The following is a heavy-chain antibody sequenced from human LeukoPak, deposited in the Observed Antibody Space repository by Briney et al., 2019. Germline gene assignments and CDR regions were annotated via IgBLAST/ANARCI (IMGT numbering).Heavy chain of an antibody. Sequence: VASVKVSCKASGYTFTGYYMHWVRQAPGQGLEWMGWINPNSGGTNYAQKFQGRVTMTRDTSISTAYMDLRSLRSDDTAVYYCARVESGYYDIWGQGTMVTVSS. V-gene: IGHV1-2*02. CDR2: INPNSGGT. D-gene: IGHD1-26*01. CDR1: GYTFTGYY. CDR3: ARVESGYYDI. J-gene: IGHJ3*02.